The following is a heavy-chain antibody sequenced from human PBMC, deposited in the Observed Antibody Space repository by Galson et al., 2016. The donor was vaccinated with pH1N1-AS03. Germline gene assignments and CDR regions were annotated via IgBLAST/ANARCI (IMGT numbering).Heavy chain of an antibody. CDR3: AHRRVGIPWDY. J-gene: IGHJ4*02. Sequence: PALVKPPQTLTLTCTFSGFSVNTSGVGVGWIRQPPGKALEWLALIYWDDDKRYNPSLKSRVTITKDTSKNQVVLTMTNMYPVDTATYFCAHRRVGIPWDYWGQGTLVTVSS. V-gene: IGHV2-5*02. CDR1: GFSVNTSGVG. D-gene: IGHD3-3*01. CDR2: IYWDDDK.